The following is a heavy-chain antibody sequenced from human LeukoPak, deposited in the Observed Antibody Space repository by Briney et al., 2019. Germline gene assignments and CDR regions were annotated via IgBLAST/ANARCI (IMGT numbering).Heavy chain of an antibody. J-gene: IGHJ5*02. CDR1: GGSISSGSYY. CDR3: ARDIVVVVAAKIQNWFDP. V-gene: IGHV4-61*02. D-gene: IGHD2-15*01. CDR2: IYTSGST. Sequence: PSQTLSLTCTVSGGSISSGSYYWSWIRQPAGKGLEWIGRIYTSGSTNYNPSLKSRATISVDTSKNQFSLKLSSVTAADTAVYYCARDIVVVVAAKIQNWFDPWGQGTLVTVSS.